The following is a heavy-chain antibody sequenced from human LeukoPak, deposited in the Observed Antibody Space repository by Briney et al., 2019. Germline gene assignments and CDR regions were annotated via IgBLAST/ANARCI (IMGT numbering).Heavy chain of an antibody. V-gene: IGHV1-46*01. Sequence: ASVKVSCKASGYTFTSYYMHWVRQAPGQGLEWMGIINPSGGSTSYAQKFQGRVTMTRDTSTSTVYMELSSLRSDDTAVYYCARVLSSGIFDYWGQGTLVTVSS. D-gene: IGHD1-26*01. CDR1: GYTFTSYY. CDR2: INPSGGST. CDR3: ARVLSSGIFDY. J-gene: IGHJ4*02.